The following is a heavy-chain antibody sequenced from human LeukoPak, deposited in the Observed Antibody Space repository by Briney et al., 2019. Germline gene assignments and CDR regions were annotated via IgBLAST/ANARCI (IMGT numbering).Heavy chain of an antibody. CDR2: INPNSGVT. CDR1: RYTFTGYY. V-gene: IGHV1-2*02. CDR3: ARADYDYVWGSYRQYYFDY. Sequence: ASVKVSCKASRYTFTGYYMHWVRQAPGQGLEWMGWINPNSGVTDYAQNFQGGVTMTRDTSISTAYMELSRLRSDDTAVYYCARADYDYVWGSYRQYYFDYWGQGTLVTVSS. D-gene: IGHD3-16*02. J-gene: IGHJ4*02.